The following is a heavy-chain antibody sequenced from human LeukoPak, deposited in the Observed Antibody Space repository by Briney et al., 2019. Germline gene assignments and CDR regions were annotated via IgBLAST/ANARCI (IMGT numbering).Heavy chain of an antibody. CDR1: GYTFTSYD. V-gene: IGHV1-8*01. Sequence: ASVKVSCKASGYTFTSYDINWVRQATGQGLEWMGWMNPNSGNTGYAQKFQGRVTMTRNTSISTAYMELGSLRSEDTAVYYCARGITMVRGGLYYMDVWGKGTTVTISS. D-gene: IGHD3-10*01. J-gene: IGHJ6*03. CDR3: ARGITMVRGGLYYMDV. CDR2: MNPNSGNT.